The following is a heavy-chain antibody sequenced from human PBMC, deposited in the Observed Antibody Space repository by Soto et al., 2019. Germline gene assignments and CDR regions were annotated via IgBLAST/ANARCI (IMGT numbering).Heavy chain of an antibody. J-gene: IGHJ6*02. CDR3: ARAGYDSSGYYFYAMDV. CDR2: IGTAGDP. Sequence: GGSLRLSCVASGFILSGYDMHWVRQATGEGLEWVSAIGTAGDPYYSGSVKGRFTISRGNAENSVYLQMNSLRAGDTAVYYCARAGYDSSGYYFYAMDVWGPGTTVTVSS. CDR1: GFILSGYD. D-gene: IGHD3-22*01. V-gene: IGHV3-13*05.